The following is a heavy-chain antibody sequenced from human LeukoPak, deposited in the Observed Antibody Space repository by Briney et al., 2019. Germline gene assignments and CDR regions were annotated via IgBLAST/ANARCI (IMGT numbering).Heavy chain of an antibody. J-gene: IGHJ5*02. CDR2: IIPILGIA. CDR1: GGTFSSYA. CDR3: ARASYWYLRWFDP. D-gene: IGHD4-23*01. V-gene: IGHV1-69*04. Sequence: ASVTVSCKASGGTFSSYAISWVRQAPGQGLEWMGRIIPILGIANYAQKFQGRVTITADKSTSTAYMELSSLRSEDTAVYYCARASYWYLRWFDPCGQGTLVTVSS.